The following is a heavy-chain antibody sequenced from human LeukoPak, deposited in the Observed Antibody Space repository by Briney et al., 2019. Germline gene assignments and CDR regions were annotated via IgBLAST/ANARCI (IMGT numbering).Heavy chain of an antibody. CDR2: IRYDGSNK. D-gene: IGHD6-19*01. J-gene: IGHJ4*02. CDR1: GFTFSSYG. V-gene: IGHV3-30*02. Sequence: GGSLRLSCAASGFTFSSYGMHWVRQAPGKGLEWVAFIRYDGSNKYYADSVKGRFTISRDNSKNTLHLQMNSLRAEDTAVYYCAKEPTGEQWLYYFDYWGQGTLVTVSS. CDR3: AKEPTGEQWLYYFDY.